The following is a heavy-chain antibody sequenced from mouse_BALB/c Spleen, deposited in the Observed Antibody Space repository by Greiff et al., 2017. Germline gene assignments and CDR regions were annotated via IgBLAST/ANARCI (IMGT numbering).Heavy chain of an antibody. CDR3: ASRGYDGNEYYFDY. Sequence: EVQRVESGGGLVKPGGSLKLSCAASGFTFSSYAMSWVRQTPGKRLEWVATISSGGSYTYYPDSVKGRFTISRDNAKNTLYLQMSSLRSEDTAMYYCASRGYDGNEYYFDYWGQRTTLTVSS. V-gene: IGHV5-9-3*01. J-gene: IGHJ2*01. CDR1: GFTFSSYA. CDR2: ISSGGSYT. D-gene: IGHD2-1*01.